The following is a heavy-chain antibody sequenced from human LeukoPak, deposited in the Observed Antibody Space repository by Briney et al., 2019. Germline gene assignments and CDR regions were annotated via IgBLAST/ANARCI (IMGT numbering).Heavy chain of an antibody. CDR1: GFTFSSYA. CDR2: ISYDGSNK. J-gene: IGHJ4*02. D-gene: IGHD3-22*01. Sequence: GGSLRLSCAASGFTFSSYAMHWVRQAPGKGLEWVAVISYDGSNKYYADSVKGRFTISRDNSKNTLYLQMNNLRAEDTAVYYCARDEGFGSGYYFFDYWGQGTLVTVSS. CDR3: ARDEGFGSGYYFFDY. V-gene: IGHV3-30-3*01.